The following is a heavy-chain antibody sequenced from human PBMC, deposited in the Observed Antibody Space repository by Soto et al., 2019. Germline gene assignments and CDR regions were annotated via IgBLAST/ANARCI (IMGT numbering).Heavy chain of an antibody. D-gene: IGHD6-19*01. CDR2: IFHSGDT. CDR1: GDSISNSRW. V-gene: IGHV4-4*02. CDR3: AYSTGWSRHEV. J-gene: IGHJ3*01. Sequence: QVQLQESGPGLVKPSGTLSLTCAVSGDSISNSRWWTWVRQPPGKGLEWIGDIFHSGDTNYNPSLKSRVFISVDKSQNQFSLKLSSVTDADTAVYYGAYSTGWSRHEVCGQGTLVTVSS.